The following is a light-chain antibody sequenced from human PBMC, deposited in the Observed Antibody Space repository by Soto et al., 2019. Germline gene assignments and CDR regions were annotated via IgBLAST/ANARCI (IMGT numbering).Light chain of an antibody. J-gene: IGKJ1*01. CDR2: GAS. V-gene: IGKV1-6*01. CDR3: LQDSGYSWT. Sequence: AIQMTQSPSSLSASVGDRVTISCRASQDVRHHIGWYQQTPGKAPKLLIYGASSLHSGVPSRFSGSGYGTDFTLTISSLQTEDSATYFCLQDSGYSWTFGQGTKVEVK. CDR1: QDVRHH.